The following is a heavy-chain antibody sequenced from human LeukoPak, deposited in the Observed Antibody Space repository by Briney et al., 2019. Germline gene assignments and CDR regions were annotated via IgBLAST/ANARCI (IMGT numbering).Heavy chain of an antibody. J-gene: IGHJ4*02. CDR2: INEAGSEK. CDR1: RFKFRNYW. V-gene: IGHV3-7*03. Sequence: PGGSLRLSCVASRFKFRNYWMSWVRQAPGKGLEWVANINEAGSEKYYVDSVKGRFTISRDNAQNSLFLQMNSLRAEDTAVYYCAKVRFGVTERYYFDYWGQGTLVTVSS. D-gene: IGHD3-10*01. CDR3: AKVRFGVTERYYFDY.